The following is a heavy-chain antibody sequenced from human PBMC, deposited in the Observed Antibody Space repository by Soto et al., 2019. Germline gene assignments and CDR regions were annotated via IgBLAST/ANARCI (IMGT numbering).Heavy chain of an antibody. Sequence: QLQLQESGPGLVKPSETLSLTCTVSGGSISSSSYYWGWIRQPPGKGLEWIGSIYYSGSTYYNPSLESRVTISVDTSKNHFSLKLSSVTAADTAVYYCARRGRDYSSGWYVFDYWGQGTLVTVSS. CDR1: GGSISSSSYY. CDR2: IYYSGST. D-gene: IGHD6-19*01. CDR3: ARRGRDYSSGWYVFDY. J-gene: IGHJ4*02. V-gene: IGHV4-39*02.